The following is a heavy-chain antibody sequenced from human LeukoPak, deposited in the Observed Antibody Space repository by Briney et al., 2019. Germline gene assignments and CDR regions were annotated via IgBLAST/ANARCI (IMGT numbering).Heavy chain of an antibody. CDR1: GYTFTGYF. D-gene: IGHD3-10*01. Sequence: ASVKVSCKASGYTFTGYFMNWVRQAPGQGLEWMGWISAYNDNTNYVQKFQGRVTMTTDTSTSTAYMELRRLRSDDTAVYYCARELGSGSYPFDYWGQGTLVTVSS. CDR2: ISAYNDNT. CDR3: ARELGSGSYPFDY. V-gene: IGHV1-18*04. J-gene: IGHJ4*02.